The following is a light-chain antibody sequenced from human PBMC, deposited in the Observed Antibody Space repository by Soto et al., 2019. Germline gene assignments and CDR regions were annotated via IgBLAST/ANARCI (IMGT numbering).Light chain of an antibody. CDR2: GAS. J-gene: IGKJ1*01. Sequence: EIVLTQSPGTLSLSPGERATLSCRASQSVSSSYLAWYQQKPGQAPRLLIYGASSRATGIPDRFSGSGSGTDFTLTISRLEPEDVAVYYCQQYGSRPSTFGQGTKVEIK. CDR1: QSVSSSY. CDR3: QQYGSRPST. V-gene: IGKV3-20*01.